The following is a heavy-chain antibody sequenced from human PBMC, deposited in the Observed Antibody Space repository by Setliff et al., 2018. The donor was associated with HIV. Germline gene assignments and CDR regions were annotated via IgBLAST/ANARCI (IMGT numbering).Heavy chain of an antibody. J-gene: IGHJ4*02. V-gene: IGHV1-8*01. D-gene: IGHD6-19*01. CDR1: GHTFTNYD. CDR2: MNPNSGVS. Sequence: ASVKVSCKPSGHTFTNYDIHWMRRATGQGLEWMGWMNPNSGVSGYALKFHDRVTMTRDTSITTAYMELSSLTSEDTAVYYCARLAQNPHSRGPSNPRGDVYYFDYWGQGTLVTVSS. CDR3: ARLAQNPHSRGPSNPRGDVYYFDY.